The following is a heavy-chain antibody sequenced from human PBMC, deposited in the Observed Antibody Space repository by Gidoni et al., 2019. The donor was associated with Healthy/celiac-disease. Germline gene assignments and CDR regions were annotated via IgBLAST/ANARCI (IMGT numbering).Heavy chain of an antibody. V-gene: IGHV4-59*01. CDR3: ARAYDFWSGYSFDP. D-gene: IGHD3-3*01. J-gene: IGHJ5*02. Sequence: QVQLQESGPGLVKPSETLSLTCTVSGGSLSSYYWSWIRQPPGKGLEWIGYIYYSGRTNYNPSLKSRVTISVDTSKNQFSLKLSSVTAADTAVYYCARAYDFWSGYSFDPWGQGTLVTVSS. CDR1: GGSLSSYY. CDR2: IYYSGRT.